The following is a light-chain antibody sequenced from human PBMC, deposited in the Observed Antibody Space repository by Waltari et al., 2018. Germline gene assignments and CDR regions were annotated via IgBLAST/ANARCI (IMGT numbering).Light chain of an antibody. Sequence: EIVLTQSPGTLSLSPGERATLSCRASQSVSRFLAWYQQKPGQAPRILIYDASTRVTGIPDRFSGSGYGTDFSLTISRLEPEDFAVYYCQKYGTLPATFGQGTKVEVK. CDR1: QSVSRF. CDR2: DAS. J-gene: IGKJ1*01. V-gene: IGKV3-20*01. CDR3: QKYGTLPAT.